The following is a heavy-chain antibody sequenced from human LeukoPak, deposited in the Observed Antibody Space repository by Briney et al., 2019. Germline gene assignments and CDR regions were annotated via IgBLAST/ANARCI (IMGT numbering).Heavy chain of an antibody. V-gene: IGHV3-23*01. CDR3: AKDRTPDPCFDY. D-gene: IGHD1-14*01. CDR2: ISGSGGST. J-gene: IGHJ4*02. Sequence: GGSLRLSCAASGFTFSSYAMSWVRQAPGKGLECVSAISGSGGSTYYADSVKGRFTISRDNSKNTLYLQMNSLRAEDTAVYYCAKDRTPDPCFDYWGQGTLVTVSS. CDR1: GFTFSSYA.